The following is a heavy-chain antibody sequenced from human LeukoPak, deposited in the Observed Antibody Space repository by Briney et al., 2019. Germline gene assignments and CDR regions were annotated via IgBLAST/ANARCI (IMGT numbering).Heavy chain of an antibody. CDR3: ARPLVTYYYDSSSPGF. CDR1: GGTFSSYA. J-gene: IGHJ4*02. Sequence: ASVKVSCKASGGTFSSYAISWVRQAPGQGLEWMGRIIPILGIANYAQKFQGRVTITADKSTSTAYMELSSLRSEDTAVYYCARPLVTYYYDSSSPGFWGQGTLVTVSS. V-gene: IGHV1-69*04. CDR2: IIPILGIA. D-gene: IGHD3-22*01.